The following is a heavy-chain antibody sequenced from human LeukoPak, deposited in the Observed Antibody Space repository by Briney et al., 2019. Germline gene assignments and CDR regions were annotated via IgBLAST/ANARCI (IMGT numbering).Heavy chain of an antibody. D-gene: IGHD6-13*01. CDR3: ARDQYSSSWYPSGFDY. Sequence: ASVKVSCMASGYTFTSYAMHWVRQAPGQRLEWMGWINAGNGNTKYSQKFQGRVTITRDTSASTAYMELSSLRSEDTAVYYCARDQYSSSWYPSGFDYWGQGTLVTVSS. CDR1: GYTFTSYA. CDR2: INAGNGNT. J-gene: IGHJ4*02. V-gene: IGHV1-3*01.